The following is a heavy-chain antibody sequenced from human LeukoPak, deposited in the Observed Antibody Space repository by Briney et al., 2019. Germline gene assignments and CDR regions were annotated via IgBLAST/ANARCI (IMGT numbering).Heavy chain of an antibody. V-gene: IGHV3-15*01. Sequence: GGSLRLSCAASGFTFSDAWMTWVRQAPGKGLEWVGHIKTNTDGGTTDYATSAKGRFTISRDDSKNMLYLQMTSLKTEDTALYYCSLLVAWGQGTMVAVSS. D-gene: IGHD2-8*02. CDR2: IKTNTDGGTT. CDR3: SLLVA. CDR1: GFTFSDAW. J-gene: IGHJ3*01.